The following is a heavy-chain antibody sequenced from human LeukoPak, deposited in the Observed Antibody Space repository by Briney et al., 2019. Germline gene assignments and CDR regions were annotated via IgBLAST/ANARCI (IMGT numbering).Heavy chain of an antibody. J-gene: IGHJ4*02. CDR3: ASHYYDSRGYYHFDF. Sequence: GGSLRLSCAASGLTVSSSYMSWVRQAPGKGLEWVSIIYSDDRIFYADSLKGRFTISRDNSKNTLYLQMNSLRAEDTAVYYCASHYYDSRGYYHFDFWGQGTLVTVSS. CDR2: IYSDDRI. CDR1: GLTVSSSY. V-gene: IGHV3-53*01. D-gene: IGHD3-22*01.